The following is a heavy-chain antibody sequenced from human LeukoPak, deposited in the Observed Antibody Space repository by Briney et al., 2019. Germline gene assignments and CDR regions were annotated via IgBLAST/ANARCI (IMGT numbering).Heavy chain of an antibody. CDR1: GFTFTTYW. Sequence: PGGSLRLSCAASGFTFTTYWMTWVRQAPGKGLEWVANIKEDGSEKYYIDAVEGRFAISRDNTKNSLFLQMNSLRAEDTAVYYCVSAPNSYYLDHWGQGALVTVSS. CDR2: IKEDGSEK. J-gene: IGHJ4*02. V-gene: IGHV3-7*01. CDR3: VSAPNSYYLDH.